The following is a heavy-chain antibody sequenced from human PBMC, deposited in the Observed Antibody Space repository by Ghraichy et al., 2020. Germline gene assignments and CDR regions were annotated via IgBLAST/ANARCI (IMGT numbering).Heavy chain of an antibody. CDR1: GFSLSTSGVG. CDR2: IYCDDDK. V-gene: IGHV2-5*02. J-gene: IGHJ6*02. D-gene: IGHD3-22*01. CDR3: AHLLNYDSSGYYYYYGMDV. Sequence: SGPTLVKPTQTLTLTCTFSGFSLSTSGVGVGWIRQPPGKALEWLALIYCDDDKRYSPSLKSRLTITKDTSKNQVVLTMTNMDPVDTATYYCAHLLNYDSSGYYYYYGMDVWGRGTTVTVSS.